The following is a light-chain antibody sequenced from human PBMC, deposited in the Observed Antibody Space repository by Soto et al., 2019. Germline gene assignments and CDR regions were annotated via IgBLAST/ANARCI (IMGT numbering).Light chain of an antibody. V-gene: IGKV1-5*01. CDR1: QSISTW. CDR3: QQYNSYSRT. Sequence: DIPMTQSPSTLSATVGDRVTITCRASQSISTWLAWYQQKPGKAPKLLIYDASSLEVGVPSRFSGSGSRTEFTLTISSLQPDDYGTYYCQQYNSYSRTFGQGTKVEIK. J-gene: IGKJ1*01. CDR2: DAS.